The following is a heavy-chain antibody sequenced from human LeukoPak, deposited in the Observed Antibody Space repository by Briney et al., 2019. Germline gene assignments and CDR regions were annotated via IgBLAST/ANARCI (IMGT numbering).Heavy chain of an antibody. J-gene: IGHJ6*02. Sequence: PGGSLRLSCAASGFTFNNYNMNWVRQAPGKGLEWVSYISSSSTIYYADSVKGRFTISRDNAKNSLYLQMNSLRAEDTAVYYCARDLQNYYGMDVWGQGTTVTVSS. V-gene: IGHV3-48*01. CDR2: ISSSSTI. CDR1: GFTFNNYN. CDR3: ARDLQNYYGMDV.